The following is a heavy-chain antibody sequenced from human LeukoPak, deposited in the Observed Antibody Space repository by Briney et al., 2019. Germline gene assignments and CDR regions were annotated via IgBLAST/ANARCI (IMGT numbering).Heavy chain of an antibody. CDR2: ISGSGGST. CDR1: GFIFSSYS. CDR3: AKDAIDIYSSSWLWYFDY. J-gene: IGHJ4*02. D-gene: IGHD6-13*01. Sequence: GGSLRLSCAASGFIFSSYSMNWVRQAPGKGLEWVAGISGSGGSTYYADSVRGRFTISRDNSKNTLYLQMNSLRDEDTAVYYCAKDAIDIYSSSWLWYFDYWGQGTLVTVSS. V-gene: IGHV3-23*01.